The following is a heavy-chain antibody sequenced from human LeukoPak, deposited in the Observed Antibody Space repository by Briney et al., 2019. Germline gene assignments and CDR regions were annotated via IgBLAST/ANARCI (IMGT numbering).Heavy chain of an antibody. CDR1: GFTFSSYG. J-gene: IGHJ5*02. V-gene: IGHV3-30*02. D-gene: IGHD2/OR15-2a*01. CDR2: IRYDGSNK. Sequence: GGSLRLSCAASGFTFSSYGMHWVRQAPGKGLEWVAFIRYDGSNKYYADSVKGRFTISRDNAENSLYLQMNSLRAEDMALYYCAKYRYAYLGNWFDPWGQGTLVTVSS. CDR3: AKYRYAYLGNWFDP.